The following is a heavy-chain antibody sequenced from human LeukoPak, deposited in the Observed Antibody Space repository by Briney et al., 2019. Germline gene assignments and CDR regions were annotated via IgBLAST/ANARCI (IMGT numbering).Heavy chain of an antibody. J-gene: IGHJ4*02. CDR3: AKDRDLGELSFDY. V-gene: IGHV3-30*18. CDR1: GFTFSSYG. CDR2: ISYDGSNK. D-gene: IGHD3-16*02. Sequence: PGESLRLSCAASGFTFSSYGMHWVRQAPGKGLEWVAVISYDGSNKYYADSVKGRFTISRDNSKNTLYLQMNSLRAEDTAVYYCAKDRDLGELSFDYWGQGTLVTVSS.